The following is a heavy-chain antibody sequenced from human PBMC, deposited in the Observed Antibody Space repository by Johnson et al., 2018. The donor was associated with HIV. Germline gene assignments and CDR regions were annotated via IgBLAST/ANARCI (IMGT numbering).Heavy chain of an antibody. V-gene: IGHV3-20*04. D-gene: IGHD3-22*01. CDR2: INWNGGST. J-gene: IGHJ3*02. CDR3: ARDISYDSSASQGAFDI. CDR1: GFTFDDYG. Sequence: VQLVESGGGLVQPGGSLRLSCAASGFTFDDYGMSWVRQAPGKGLEWVSGINWNGGSTGYADSVKGRFTISRDNAKNSLYLQMNSLRAEDTALYYCARDISYDSSASQGAFDIWGQGTMVTVSS.